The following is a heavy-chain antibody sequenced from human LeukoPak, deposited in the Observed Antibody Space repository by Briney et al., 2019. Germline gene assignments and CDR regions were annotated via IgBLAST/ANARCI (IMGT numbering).Heavy chain of an antibody. D-gene: IGHD1-26*01. CDR1: GFTFSSYA. Sequence: GGSLRLSCAASGFTFSSYAMSWVRQAPGKGLEWVSAISGSGDSTYYADSVKGRFTISRDNSKNTLYLQMNSLRAEDTAVYYCARDLDGSYDYWGQGTLVTVSS. V-gene: IGHV3-23*01. CDR2: ISGSGDST. CDR3: ARDLDGSYDY. J-gene: IGHJ4*02.